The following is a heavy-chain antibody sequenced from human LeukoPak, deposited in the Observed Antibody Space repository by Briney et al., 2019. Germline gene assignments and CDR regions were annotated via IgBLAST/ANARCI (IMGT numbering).Heavy chain of an antibody. CDR1: GGSISSSSYY. J-gene: IGHJ4*02. V-gene: IGHV4-39*01. CDR2: IYYSGST. CDR3: ARQLGYCCSTNCYADKVDY. Sequence: SETLSLTCTVSGGSISSSSYYWGWIRQPPGKGLEWIGSIYYSGSTYYNPSLKSRVTISVDTSKNQFSLKLSSVTAADTAVYYCARQLGYCCSTNCYADKVDYWGQGTLVTVSS. D-gene: IGHD2-2*01.